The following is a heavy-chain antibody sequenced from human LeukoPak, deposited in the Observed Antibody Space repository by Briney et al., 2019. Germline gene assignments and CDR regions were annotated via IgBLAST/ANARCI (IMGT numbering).Heavy chain of an antibody. J-gene: IGHJ4*02. CDR2: INHSGST. V-gene: IGHV4-34*01. Sequence: SGTLSLTCAVYGGFFSDYYWTWIRQPPGKGLEWIGEINHSGSTNYNPSLKSRVSISVETSKNQFSLNLDSVTAADTAVYYCARGPSIRYYDGSGYYYFDYWGQGTLVTAS. CDR1: GGFFSDYY. D-gene: IGHD3-22*01. CDR3: ARGPSIRYYDGSGYYYFDY.